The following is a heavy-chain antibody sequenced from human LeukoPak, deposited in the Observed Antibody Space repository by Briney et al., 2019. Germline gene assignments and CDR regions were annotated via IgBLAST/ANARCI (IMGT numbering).Heavy chain of an antibody. CDR1: GGTFSSYA. CDR2: IIPTFGTA. CDR3: ARGYNWNDGAYYFDY. V-gene: IGHV1-69*13. D-gene: IGHD1-20*01. J-gene: IGHJ4*02. Sequence: SVKVSCKASGGTFSSYAISWVRQAPGQGLEWMGGIIPTFGTANYAQKFQGRVTITADESTSTAYMELSSLRSEDTAVYYCARGYNWNDGAYYFDYWGQGTLVTVSS.